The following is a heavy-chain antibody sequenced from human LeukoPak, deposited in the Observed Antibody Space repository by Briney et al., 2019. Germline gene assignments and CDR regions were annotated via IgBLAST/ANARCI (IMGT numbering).Heavy chain of an antibody. CDR1: GGSISSSY. J-gene: IGHJ4*02. D-gene: IGHD1-1*01. Sequence: PSETLSLTCTVSGGSISSSYWSWIRQPPGKGLGWIGYVYYSGSTKYNPSLKSRVTISVDTSKNQFSLKLSSVTAADTAVYFCARGMELDYWGQGTLVTVSS. CDR3: ARGMELDY. CDR2: VYYSGST. V-gene: IGHV4-59*01.